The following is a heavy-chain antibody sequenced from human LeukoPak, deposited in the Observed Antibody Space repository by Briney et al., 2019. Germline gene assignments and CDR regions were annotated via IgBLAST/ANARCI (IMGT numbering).Heavy chain of an antibody. V-gene: IGHV4-31*03. CDR3: ARMVYEEGYYDSSGYWYFDL. CDR1: GGSISSGGYY. Sequence: PSQTLSLTCTVSGGSISSGGYYWSWIRQHPGKGLEWIGYIYYSGSTYYNPSLKSRVTISVDTSKNQFSLKLSSVTAADTAVYYCARMVYEEGYYDSSGYWYFDLWGRGTLATVSS. J-gene: IGHJ2*01. CDR2: IYYSGST. D-gene: IGHD3-22*01.